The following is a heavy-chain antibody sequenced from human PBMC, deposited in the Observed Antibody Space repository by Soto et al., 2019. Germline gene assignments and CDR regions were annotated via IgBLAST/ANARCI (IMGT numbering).Heavy chain of an antibody. V-gene: IGHV3-74*01. CDR1: GFILSSYW. CDR2: INNDGSDT. J-gene: IGHJ4*02. CDR3: ARTSGYEMYYFDY. D-gene: IGHD5-12*01. Sequence: GGSLRLSCAASGFILSSYWMHWVRQAPGKGLVWVSRINNDGSDTTYADSVKGRFTISRDNAKNSLYLQMNSLRAEDTAVYYCARTSGYEMYYFDYLGQGNLVTVSS.